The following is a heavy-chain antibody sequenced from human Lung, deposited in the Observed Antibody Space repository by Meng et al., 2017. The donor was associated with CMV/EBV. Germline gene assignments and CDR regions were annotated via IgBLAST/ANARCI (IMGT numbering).Heavy chain of an antibody. Sequence: GGSXRLXCAASGFPFSSYAMHWVRQAPGKGLEWVAVISFDGSNKYYADSVKGRFTISRDISKNTLYLQMNSLRAEDTAVYYCARDALYSTSAAFDFWGQGXMVTVSS. CDR2: ISFDGSNK. CDR3: ARDALYSTSAAFDF. V-gene: IGHV3-30*04. CDR1: GFPFSSYA. J-gene: IGHJ3*01. D-gene: IGHD6-6*01.